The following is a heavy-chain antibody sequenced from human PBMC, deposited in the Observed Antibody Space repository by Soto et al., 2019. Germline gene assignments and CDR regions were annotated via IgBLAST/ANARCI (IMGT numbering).Heavy chain of an antibody. J-gene: IGHJ6*03. V-gene: IGHV3-23*01. Sequence: GGSLRLSCAASGFTFSSYAMSWVRQAPGKGLEWVSAISGSGGSTCYADSVKGRFTISRDNAKNTLYLQMNSLRAEDTAVYYRARDIRFVVEGLLGYYYYYMDVWGKGNTVPVSS. CDR3: ARDIRFVVEGLLGYYYYYMDV. CDR1: GFTFSSYA. D-gene: IGHD3-3*01. CDR2: ISGSGGST.